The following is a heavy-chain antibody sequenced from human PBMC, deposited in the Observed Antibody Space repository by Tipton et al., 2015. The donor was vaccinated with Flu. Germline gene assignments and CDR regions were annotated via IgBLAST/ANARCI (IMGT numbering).Heavy chain of an antibody. V-gene: IGHV3-43D*04. J-gene: IGHJ4*02. CDR3: AKDTERQLWGHFDC. Sequence: GSLRLSCAASGFNFDYYAMHWVRQAPGKGLEWVSLITWDGGGTYYADSVKGRFTISRDNSENSLYLQMNSLRAEDTAFYYCAKDTERQLWGHFDCWGQGTLVTVSS. D-gene: IGHD5-18*01. CDR1: GFNFDYYA. CDR2: ITWDGGGT.